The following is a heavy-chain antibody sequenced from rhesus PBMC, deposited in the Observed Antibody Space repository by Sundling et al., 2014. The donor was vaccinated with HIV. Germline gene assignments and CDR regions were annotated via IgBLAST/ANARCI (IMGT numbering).Heavy chain of an antibody. V-gene: IGHV3-54*02. J-gene: IGHJ6*01. D-gene: IGHD3-3*01. CDR1: GFTFSSFG. CDR3: ATQGVLQYLDWLLHDYGLDS. Sequence: EVQLVESGGGLVQPGGSLRLSCAASGFTFSSFGMHWVRQAPGKGLEWVAVISYDGSKKYYADSVKDRFTISRDNSKNMLYLQMNNLKLEDTAVYYCATQGVLQYLDWLLHDYGLDSWGQGVVVTVSS. CDR2: ISYDGSKK.